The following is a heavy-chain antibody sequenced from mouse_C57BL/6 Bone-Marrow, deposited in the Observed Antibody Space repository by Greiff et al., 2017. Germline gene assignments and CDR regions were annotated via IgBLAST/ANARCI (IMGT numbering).Heavy chain of an antibody. CDR1: GYTFTSYW. J-gene: IGHJ2*01. CDR2: IDPSDSYT. CDR3: AMQSPYHLEGYYFDY. D-gene: IGHD3-3*01. V-gene: IGHV1-69*01. Sequence: QVQLQQPGAELVMPGASVKLSCKASGYTFTSYWMHWVKQRPGQGLEWIGEIDPSDSYTNYNQKFKGKSTLTVDKSSSTAYMQLSSLTSEDTAVYYCAMQSPYHLEGYYFDYWGQGTTLTVSS.